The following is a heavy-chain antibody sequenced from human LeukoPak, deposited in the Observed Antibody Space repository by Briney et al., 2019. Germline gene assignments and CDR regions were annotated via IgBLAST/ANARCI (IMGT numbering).Heavy chain of an antibody. CDR2: INHSGST. D-gene: IGHD2-2*01. J-gene: IGHJ3*02. CDR3: ARGDIVVVPAAKVDAFDI. Sequence: TSETLSLTCAVYGGSFSGYYWSWIRQPPGKGLEWIGEINHSGSTNYNPSLKSRVTISVDTSKNQFSLKLSSVTAADTAVYYCARGDIVVVPAAKVDAFDIWGQGTMVTVSS. V-gene: IGHV4-34*01. CDR1: GGSFSGYY.